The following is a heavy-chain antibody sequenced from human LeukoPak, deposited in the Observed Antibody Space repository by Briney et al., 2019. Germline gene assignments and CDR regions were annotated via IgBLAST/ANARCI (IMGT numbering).Heavy chain of an antibody. Sequence: TLSLTCALPAVSISSGGYSWRRIRQPPGKGLEWIGDIYHSGISYYNQYLKVRVTISVDRSKNQFSLKLSSVTAEDTAVYYCAGGSYDSSGYYRWGQGTLVTVSS. CDR2: IYHSGIS. D-gene: IGHD3-22*01. J-gene: IGHJ4*02. CDR1: AVSISSGGYS. CDR3: AGGSYDSSGYYR. V-gene: IGHV4-30-2*01.